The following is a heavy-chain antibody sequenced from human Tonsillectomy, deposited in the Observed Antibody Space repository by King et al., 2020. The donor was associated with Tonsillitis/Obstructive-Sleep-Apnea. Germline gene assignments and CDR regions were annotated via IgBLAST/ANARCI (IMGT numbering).Heavy chain of an antibody. V-gene: IGHV4-31*03. CDR3: ARHADTILPGRIDV. Sequence: QLQESGPGLVKPSETLFLTCTVSGGSISSGRYYWSWIRQHPGKGLEWIGYMYNSGSTYHNPSLKSRVTISVDTSKNQFSLKLSSVTAANTAVYYCARHADTILPGRIDVWGQGTTVTVSS. CDR1: GGSISSGRYY. J-gene: IGHJ6*02. CDR2: MYNSGST. D-gene: IGHD1-26*01.